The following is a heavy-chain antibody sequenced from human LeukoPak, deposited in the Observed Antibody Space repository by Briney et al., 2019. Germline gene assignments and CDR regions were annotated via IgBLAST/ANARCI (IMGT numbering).Heavy chain of an antibody. J-gene: IGHJ4*02. CDR2: INLSGST. Sequence: SETLSLTCGVSGGSFSGSYWGWIRQPPGKGLEWIGEINLSGSTNYNSSLTSRVTISLDTSKNQFSLNVRSVTTADTAVYYCARVSISLFGVVTAHFDSWGQGTLVAVSS. D-gene: IGHD3-3*01. V-gene: IGHV4-34*01. CDR1: GGSFSGSY. CDR3: ARVSISLFGVVTAHFDS.